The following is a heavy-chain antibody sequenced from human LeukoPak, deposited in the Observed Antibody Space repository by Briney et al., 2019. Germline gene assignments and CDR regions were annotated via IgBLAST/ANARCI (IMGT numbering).Heavy chain of an antibody. J-gene: IGHJ5*02. CDR2: INHSWST. CDR1: GYSISNNFY. V-gene: IGHV4-38-2*02. CDR3: ARGQGATVPQVGKNWFDP. Sequence: SETLSLTCTVSGYSISNNFYWAWIRQSPGKGLEWIVSINHSWSTYYNPSLKSRVILSVDTSKNQFFLKLISVTVADTAVYYCARGQGATVPQVGKNWFDPWGQGTRVTVSS. D-gene: IGHD1-26*01.